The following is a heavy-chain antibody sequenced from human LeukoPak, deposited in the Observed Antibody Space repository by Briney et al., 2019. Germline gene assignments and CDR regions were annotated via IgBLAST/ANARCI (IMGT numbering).Heavy chain of an antibody. CDR1: GFTFSSYA. J-gene: IGHJ4*02. D-gene: IGHD3-3*01. CDR3: AKDSKKPRYDFWSGYLDLVDY. V-gene: IGHV3-23*01. CDR2: ISGSGGST. Sequence: TGGSLRLSCAASGFTFSSYAMSWVRQAPGKGLEWVSAISGSGGSTYYADSVKGRFTISRDNSKNTLYLQMNSLRAEDTAVYYCAKDSKKPRYDFWSGYLDLVDYWGQGTLVTVSS.